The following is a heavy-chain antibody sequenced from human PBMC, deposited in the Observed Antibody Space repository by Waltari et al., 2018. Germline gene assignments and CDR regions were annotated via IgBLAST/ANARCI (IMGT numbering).Heavy chain of an antibody. J-gene: IGHJ4*02. CDR3: AVRGILRLAYFDY. Sequence: QVQLQESGPGLVKPSGTLSLTCAVSGGSISSSNWWSWVRQPPGKGLAWIGEIYHSGSTNYNPSLKGRVTISVDKSKNQFSLKLSSVTAADTAVYYCAVRGILRLAYFDYWGQGTLVTVSS. CDR2: IYHSGST. CDR1: GGSISSSNW. D-gene: IGHD2-15*01. V-gene: IGHV4-4*02.